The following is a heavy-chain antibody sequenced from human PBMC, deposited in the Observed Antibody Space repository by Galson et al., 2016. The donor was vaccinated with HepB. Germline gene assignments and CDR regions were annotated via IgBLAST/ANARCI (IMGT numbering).Heavy chain of an antibody. CDR3: ARGRWTSGRPGGWFDP. V-gene: IGHV6-1*01. Sequence: CAISGDSVSSNSASWVWLRQSPSRGLEWLGRTFYRSKWFTDYAPSVRGRITFSPDTAKNQFSLHLNSVTSEDTAVYFWARGRWTSGRPGGWFDPWGQGTLVTVSS. D-gene: IGHD6-19*01. J-gene: IGHJ5*02. CDR1: GDSVSSNSAS. CDR2: TFYRSKWFT.